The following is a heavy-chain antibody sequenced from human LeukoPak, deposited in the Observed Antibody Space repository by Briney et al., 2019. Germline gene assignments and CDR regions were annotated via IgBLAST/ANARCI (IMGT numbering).Heavy chain of an antibody. J-gene: IGHJ3*02. CDR2: IKQDGSEK. CDR1: GFTFSSYW. D-gene: IGHD3-22*01. V-gene: IGHV3-7*01. Sequence: PGGSLRLSCAASGFTFSSYWMSWVRQAPGKGLEWVANIKQDGSEKYYVDSVKGRFTISRDNAKNSLYLQMNSLRAEDTAVYYXXXXGXHDSSGYYITYAFDIWGQGTMVTVSS. CDR3: XXXGXHDSSGYYITYAFDI.